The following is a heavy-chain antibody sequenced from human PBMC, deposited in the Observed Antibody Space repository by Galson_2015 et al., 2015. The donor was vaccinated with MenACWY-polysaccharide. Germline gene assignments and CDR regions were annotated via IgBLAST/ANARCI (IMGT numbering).Heavy chain of an antibody. J-gene: IGHJ5*02. CDR1: GFTFTSYA. Sequence: LRLSCAASGFTFTSYAMSWVRQAPGKGLEWVSAIRSSGTNTYYADSVKDRFTISRDNSKNTLYLQMNSLRAEDTAVYYCAKDSTDFWSVAGRFDHWGQGTLVTVSS. CDR3: AKDSTDFWSVAGRFDH. CDR2: IRSSGTNT. V-gene: IGHV3-23*01. D-gene: IGHD3-3*01.